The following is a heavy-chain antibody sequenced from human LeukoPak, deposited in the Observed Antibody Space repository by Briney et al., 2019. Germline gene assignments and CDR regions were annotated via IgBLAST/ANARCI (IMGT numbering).Heavy chain of an antibody. CDR3: AKDSYFGETDY. CDR2: VSGSGSST. V-gene: IGHV3-23*01. J-gene: IGHJ4*02. CDR1: GFTFSSYA. Sequence: GGSLRLSCAASGFTFSSYAMSWVRQAPGKGLEWVSGVSGSGSSTYYTDFVKGRFTISRDNSKDTLYLQMNSLRAEDTAVYYCAKDSYFGETDYWGQGTLVTASS. D-gene: IGHD3-10*01.